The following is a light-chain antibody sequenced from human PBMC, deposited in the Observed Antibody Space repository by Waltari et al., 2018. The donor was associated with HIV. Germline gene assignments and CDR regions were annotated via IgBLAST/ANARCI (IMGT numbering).Light chain of an antibody. J-gene: IGLJ3*02. V-gene: IGLV1-40*01. CDR2: GNS. CDR3: QSYDSSLSGWV. CDR1: SSNIGAGYD. Sequence: QSVLTQSPSVSGAPGQRVTISCTGSSSNIGAGYDVHWYQQLPGTAPKLLIYGNSTRPSGVPDRFSGYKSGTSASLAITGLQAEDEADYYCQSYDSSLSGWVFGGGTKLTVL.